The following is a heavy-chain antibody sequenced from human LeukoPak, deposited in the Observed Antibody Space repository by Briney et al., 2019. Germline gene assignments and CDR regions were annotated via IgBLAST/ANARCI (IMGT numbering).Heavy chain of an antibody. CDR3: ARDSDSYHVVDY. V-gene: IGHV1-18*01. Sequence: ASVKVSCKASGYTFTSYGISWVRQAPGQGLEWLGWISAYNGSTIYAQKLRGRVTMTTDTSTSTAYMELRSLKSDDTAVYYCARDSDSYHVVDYWGQGTLVTVSS. J-gene: IGHJ4*02. CDR1: GYTFTSYG. D-gene: IGHD1-26*01. CDR2: ISAYNGST.